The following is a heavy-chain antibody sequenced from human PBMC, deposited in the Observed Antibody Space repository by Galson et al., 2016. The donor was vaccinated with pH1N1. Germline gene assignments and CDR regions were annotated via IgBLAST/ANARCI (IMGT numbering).Heavy chain of an antibody. D-gene: IGHD3/OR15-3a*01. Sequence: SLRLSCAASGFTFSDYYMSWIRRAPGKGLEWVSYLSSSGSTIYYADSVKGRFTISRDNAKNSLYLQMNSLRAEDTGVYFCARDVGGEVDFAFDIWGQGTMVTVSS. CDR2: LSSSGSTI. CDR1: GFTFSDYY. CDR3: ARDVGGEVDFAFDI. J-gene: IGHJ3*02. V-gene: IGHV3-11*04.